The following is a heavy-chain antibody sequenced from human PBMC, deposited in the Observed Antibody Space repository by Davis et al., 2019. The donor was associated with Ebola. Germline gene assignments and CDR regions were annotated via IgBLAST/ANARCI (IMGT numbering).Heavy chain of an antibody. CDR2: TYYSSKWYN. J-gene: IGHJ6*04. V-gene: IGHV6-1*01. CDR1: GDSVSTAG. CDR3: ARGWLRTGMDV. Sequence: PSETLSLTCAISGDSVSTAGWNWIRQSPSRGLEWLGRTYYSSKWYNDYAESVKSRITINPDTAKNQLSLQVDSVTPEDTAVYYCARGWLRTGMDVWGKGTTVTVSS. D-gene: IGHD5-12*01.